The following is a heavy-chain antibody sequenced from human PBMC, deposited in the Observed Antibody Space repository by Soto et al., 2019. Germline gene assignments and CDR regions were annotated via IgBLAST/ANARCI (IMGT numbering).Heavy chain of an antibody. CDR1: GGSISSSSYY. Sequence: QLQLQESGPGLVKPSETLSLTCTVSGGSISSSSYYWGWIRQPPGKGLEWIGSIYYSGSTYYNPSLKRRVTISVDTSKNQFSLKLSSVTAADTAGYYCASKSIAALYFDYWGQGTLVTVSS. V-gene: IGHV4-39*01. CDR3: ASKSIAALYFDY. D-gene: IGHD6-6*01. CDR2: IYYSGST. J-gene: IGHJ4*02.